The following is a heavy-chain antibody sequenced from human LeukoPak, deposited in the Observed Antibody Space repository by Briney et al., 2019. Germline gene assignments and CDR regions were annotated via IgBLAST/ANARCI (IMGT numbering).Heavy chain of an antibody. Sequence: GGSLRLSCAASGFTFSTYWMSWVRQAPGKGLEWVANIMQDGSDKYSVDSVRGRFTISRDNAKNSLYLQMDSLRAEDTAVYYCVRTRGWAYIDYWGQGTLVTVSS. J-gene: IGHJ4*02. CDR1: GFTFSTYW. D-gene: IGHD6-19*01. V-gene: IGHV3-7*01. CDR3: VRTRGWAYIDY. CDR2: IMQDGSDK.